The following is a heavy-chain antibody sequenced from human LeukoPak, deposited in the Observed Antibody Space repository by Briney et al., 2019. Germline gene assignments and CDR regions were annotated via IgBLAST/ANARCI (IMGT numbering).Heavy chain of an antibody. CDR2: VHLDGRT. D-gene: IGHD3-3*01. J-gene: IGHJ4*02. CDR3: AREGGFFRPLDY. V-gene: IGHV4-4*02. Sequence: SETLSLTCGVSGGSVTSTNWWTWVRQPPGKGLEWIGEVHLDGRTNYNPSLKSRLTISVDLSENHISLKLTSVTAADTAVYYCAREGGFFRPLDYSGQGTLVTVSS. CDR1: GGSVTSTNW.